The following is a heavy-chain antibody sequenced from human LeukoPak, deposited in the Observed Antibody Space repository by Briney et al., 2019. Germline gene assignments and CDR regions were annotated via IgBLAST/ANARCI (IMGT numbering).Heavy chain of an antibody. V-gene: IGHV3-23*01. CDR2: ISASGGST. CDR3: AKTYGDYFDY. Sequence: GGSLRLSCVASGFTFSGYAMSWVRQAPGKGLEWVATISASGGSTYYADSVKGRFTISRDNSKNTLYLQMNSLRAEDTAVYYCAKTYGDYFDYWGQGTLVTVSS. D-gene: IGHD4-17*01. J-gene: IGHJ4*02. CDR1: GFTFSGYA.